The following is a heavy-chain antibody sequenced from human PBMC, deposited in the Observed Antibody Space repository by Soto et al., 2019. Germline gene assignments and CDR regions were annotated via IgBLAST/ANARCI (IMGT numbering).Heavy chain of an antibody. CDR1: GYTFTSYY. CDR3: ARSGDAEYSGYPADY. Sequence: QVQLVQSGAEVKKPGASVKVSCKASGYTFTSYYMHWVRQAPGQGLEWMGIINPSGGSTSYAQKFQGRVTMTRDTSTSTVYMELSSLRSEDTAVYYCARSGDAEYSGYPADYWGQGTLVTVSS. J-gene: IGHJ4*02. CDR2: INPSGGST. V-gene: IGHV1-46*03. D-gene: IGHD5-12*01.